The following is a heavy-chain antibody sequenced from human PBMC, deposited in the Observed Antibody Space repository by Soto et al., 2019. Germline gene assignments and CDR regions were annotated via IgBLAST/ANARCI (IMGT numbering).Heavy chain of an antibody. V-gene: IGHV2-26*01. CDR1: GFSLTYGRMG. CDR3: ARMDGDYNYYGLDV. Sequence: QVTLKESGPVLVKPTETLTLTCSVSGFSLTYGRMGVSWIRQPPGKALEWLAHFFSDAERSYSTSMQSRLNMYKDSSGSQVVLTMTNMAPADTATYFGARMDGDYNYYGLDVWGHGIAVTVSS. CDR2: FFSDAER. D-gene: IGHD4-17*01. J-gene: IGHJ6*02.